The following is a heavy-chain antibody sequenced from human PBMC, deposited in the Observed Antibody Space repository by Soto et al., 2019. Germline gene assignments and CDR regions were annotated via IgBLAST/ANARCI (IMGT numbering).Heavy chain of an antibody. CDR3: ARETGTYSNDF. CDR1: GYIFATYW. D-gene: IGHD4-4*01. V-gene: IGHV5-10-1*03. J-gene: IGHJ4*02. CDR2: IDPSDSEA. Sequence: EVQLVQSGAEVKKRGESLRIACKGSGYIFATYWINWVRQLPGEGLEWMGRIDPSDSEANYGPSFQGHVTMSVDTSTNTAYLQWSSLKASDSATYYCARETGTYSNDFWGQGTLVSVFS.